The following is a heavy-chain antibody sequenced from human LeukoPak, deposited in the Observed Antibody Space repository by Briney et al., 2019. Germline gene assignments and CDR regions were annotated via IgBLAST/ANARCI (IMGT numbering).Heavy chain of an antibody. CDR1: GFIFSSYE. CDR2: INTSGSTI. CDR3: ARMEWGSYSAFDY. Sequence: PGGSLRLSCAASGFIFSSYEMNWVRQAPGKGLEWVSYINTSGSTIYYADSVKGRFTISRDNAKNSLYLQMNSLRAEDTAVYYCARMEWGSYSAFDYWGQGTLVTVSS. V-gene: IGHV3-48*03. J-gene: IGHJ4*02. D-gene: IGHD1-26*01.